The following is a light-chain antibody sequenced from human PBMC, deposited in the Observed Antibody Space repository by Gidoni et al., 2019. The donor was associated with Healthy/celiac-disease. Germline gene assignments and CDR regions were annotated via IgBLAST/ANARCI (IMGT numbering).Light chain of an antibody. Sequence: QSALTQPASVSGTPGPSITISCTATSSDVGRYNYVSWYQQHPGKAPKLMIYDVSNRPSGVSNRFSGSKSGNTASLTISGLQAEDEADYYCSSYTSSSTRVFGGGTKLTVL. CDR1: SSDVGRYNY. CDR2: DVS. V-gene: IGLV2-14*03. J-gene: IGLJ3*02. CDR3: SSYTSSSTRV.